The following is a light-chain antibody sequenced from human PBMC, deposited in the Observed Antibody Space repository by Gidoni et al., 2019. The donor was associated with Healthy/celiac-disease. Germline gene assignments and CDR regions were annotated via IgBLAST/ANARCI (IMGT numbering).Light chain of an antibody. J-gene: IGKJ3*01. Sequence: DIQMTQSPSTLSASVGDRVTITCRASQSISSWLAWYQQKPGKAPKLLIYKASSLESGVPSRFSGSGSGTEFTLTISSLQPDDFATYYCQQYNSRGRFTFGPGTKVDIK. V-gene: IGKV1-5*03. CDR1: QSISSW. CDR3: QQYNSRGRFT. CDR2: KAS.